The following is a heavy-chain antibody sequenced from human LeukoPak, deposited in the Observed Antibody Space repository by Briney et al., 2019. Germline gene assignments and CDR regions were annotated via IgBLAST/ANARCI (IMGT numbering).Heavy chain of an antibody. J-gene: IGHJ4*02. Sequence: ASVKVSCKASGGTFSSYAISWVRQAPGQGLEWMGRIIPIPGIANYAQKFQGRVTITADKSTSTAYMELSSLRSEDTAVYYCARAAPYYYDSSGYSFYFDYWGQGTLVTVSS. CDR3: ARAAPYYYDSSGYSFYFDY. V-gene: IGHV1-69*04. CDR2: IIPIPGIA. D-gene: IGHD3-22*01. CDR1: GGTFSSYA.